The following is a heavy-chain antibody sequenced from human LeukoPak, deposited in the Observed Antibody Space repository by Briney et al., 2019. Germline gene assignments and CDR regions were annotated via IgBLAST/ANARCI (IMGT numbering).Heavy chain of an antibody. D-gene: IGHD6-6*01. V-gene: IGHV3-30*04. J-gene: IGHJ4*02. CDR2: ISYDGSNK. CDR3: ARDPTAYSSSSHFDY. CDR1: GFTFSNYP. Sequence: GGSLRLSCAASGFTFSNYPMHLVRQAPGKGLEGAAVISYDGSNKYYAGSVKGRFTISRDKSKNTLYLQMNSLRAEDTAVYFCARDPTAYSSSSHFDYWGQGNLVTVSS.